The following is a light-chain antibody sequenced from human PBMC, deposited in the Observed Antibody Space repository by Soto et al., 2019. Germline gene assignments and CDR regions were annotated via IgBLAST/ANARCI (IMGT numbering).Light chain of an antibody. CDR1: QSVSSSN. CDR2: GAT. Sequence: EIVLTQSPDTLSLSPGDRATVSCRASQSVSSSNLAWYQQKPGQAPRLLIYGATSRATGIPDRFSGSGSGTDFSLTISRLEAEDFVVYFCQQRSNWPFTFGPGTKVDIK. CDR3: QQRSNWPFT. V-gene: IGKV3D-20*02. J-gene: IGKJ3*01.